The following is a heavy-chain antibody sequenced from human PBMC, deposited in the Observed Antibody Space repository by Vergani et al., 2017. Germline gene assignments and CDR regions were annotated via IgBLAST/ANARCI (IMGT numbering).Heavy chain of an antibody. J-gene: IGHJ4*02. CDR2: IKSKTDGGTT. CDR3: TTGGNYYDSSGSFDY. Sequence: EVQLLESGGGLVQPGGSLRLSCAASGFTFSSYAMSWVRQAPGKGLEWVGRIKSKTDGGTTDYAAPVKGRFTISRDDSKNTLYLQMNSLKTEDTAVYYCTTGGNYYDSSGSFDYWGQGTLVTVSS. V-gene: IGHV3-15*01. CDR1: GFTFSSYA. D-gene: IGHD3-22*01.